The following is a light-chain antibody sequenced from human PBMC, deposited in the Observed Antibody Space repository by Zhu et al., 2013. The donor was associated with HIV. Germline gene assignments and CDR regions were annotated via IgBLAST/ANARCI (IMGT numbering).Light chain of an antibody. Sequence: DIQMTQSPSTLSASVGDRVTITCRASQSISSWLAWYQQKPGKAPKLLIYDASNLETGVPSRFSGSGSGTHFTFTIDSLQPEDFATYFCLQHHTYPWTFGQATKVEIK. CDR1: QSISSW. CDR3: LQHHTYPWT. J-gene: IGKJ1*01. V-gene: IGKV1-5*01. CDR2: DAS.